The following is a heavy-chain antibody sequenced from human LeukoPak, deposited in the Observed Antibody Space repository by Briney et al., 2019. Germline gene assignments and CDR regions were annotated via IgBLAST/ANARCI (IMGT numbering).Heavy chain of an antibody. Sequence: ASVKVSCKASGGTFSSYAISWVRQAPGQGLEWMGGIIPIFGTANYAQKFQGRVTITADESTSTAYMGLSSLRSEDTAVYYCARGGPIPAATNWFDPWGQGTLVTVSS. V-gene: IGHV1-69*13. CDR1: GGTFSSYA. D-gene: IGHD2-2*01. CDR2: IIPIFGTA. J-gene: IGHJ5*02. CDR3: ARGGPIPAATNWFDP.